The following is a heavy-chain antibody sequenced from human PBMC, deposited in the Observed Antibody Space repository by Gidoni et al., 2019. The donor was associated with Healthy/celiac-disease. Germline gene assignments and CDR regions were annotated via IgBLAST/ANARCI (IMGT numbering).Heavy chain of an antibody. J-gene: IGHJ3*02. V-gene: IGHV3-48*01. CDR1: GFTFSSYS. Sequence: EVQLVESGGGLVQPGGSLRLSCEASGFTFSSYSMNWVRQAPGKGLEWVSYISSSSSTIYYADSVNGRFTISRDNAKNSLYLQMNSLRAEDTAVYYCARERRITIFGVVTSDAFDIWGQGTMVTVSS. D-gene: IGHD3-3*01. CDR2: ISSSSSTI. CDR3: ARERRITIFGVVTSDAFDI.